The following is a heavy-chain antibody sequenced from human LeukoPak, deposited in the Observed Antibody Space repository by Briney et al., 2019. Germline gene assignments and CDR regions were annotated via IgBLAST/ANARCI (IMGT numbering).Heavy chain of an antibody. CDR2: IGRSGTTI. Sequence: GGSLRLSCAASGFTFSDYYMSWIRQVPGKGLEWVSYIGRSGTTIHYADSVKGRFTISWDNAKKSLYLQMHSLRAEDTAVYYCARSGKIYFDWLLDYWGQGTLVTVSS. D-gene: IGHD3-9*01. J-gene: IGHJ4*02. CDR3: ARSGKIYFDWLLDY. CDR1: GFTFSDYY. V-gene: IGHV3-11*04.